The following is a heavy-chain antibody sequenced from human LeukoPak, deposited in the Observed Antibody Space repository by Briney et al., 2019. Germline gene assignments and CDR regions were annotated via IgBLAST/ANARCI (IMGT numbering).Heavy chain of an antibody. Sequence: PGGSLRLSCAASGFTFSSYAMHWVRQAPGKGLEYVSAISSNGGSTYYADSVKGRFTISRDNAKNSLYLQMNSLRAEDTAVYYCASDLEYCSGGSCYSFYYYYYMDVWGKGTTVTVSS. V-gene: IGHV3-64*04. J-gene: IGHJ6*03. CDR2: ISSNGGST. D-gene: IGHD2-15*01. CDR1: GFTFSSYA. CDR3: ASDLEYCSGGSCYSFYYYYYMDV.